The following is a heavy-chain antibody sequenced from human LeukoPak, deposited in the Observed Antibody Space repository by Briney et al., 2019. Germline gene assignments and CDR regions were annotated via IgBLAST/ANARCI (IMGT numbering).Heavy chain of an antibody. CDR2: IIPIFGTA. CDR3: ARGITGTYSVY. V-gene: IGHV1-69*13. J-gene: IGHJ4*02. D-gene: IGHD1-20*01. Sequence: GASVKVSCKASGGTFSSYAISWVRQAPGQGLEWMGGIIPIFGTANYAQKFQGRVTITADESTSTAYMELSSLRPEDTAVYYCARGITGTYSVYWGQGTLVTVSS. CDR1: GGTFSSYA.